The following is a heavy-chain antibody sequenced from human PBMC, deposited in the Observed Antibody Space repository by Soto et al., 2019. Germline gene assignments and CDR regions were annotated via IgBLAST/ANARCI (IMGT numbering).Heavy chain of an antibody. CDR1: GFTFSSYG. CDR2: IWYDGSNK. J-gene: IGHJ3*02. Sequence: QVQLVESGGGVVQPGRSLRLSCAASGFTFSSYGMHWVRQAPGKGLEWVAVIWYDGSNKYYADSVKGRFTISRDNSKNTLYLQMNSLRAEDTAVYYCARGDITFGGVIAAADAFDIWGQGTMVTVSS. D-gene: IGHD3-16*02. CDR3: ARGDITFGGVIAAADAFDI. V-gene: IGHV3-33*01.